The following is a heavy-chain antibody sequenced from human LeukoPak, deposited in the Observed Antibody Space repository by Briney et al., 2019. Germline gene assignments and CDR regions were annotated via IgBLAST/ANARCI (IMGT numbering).Heavy chain of an antibody. V-gene: IGHV3-23*01. J-gene: IGHJ4*02. Sequence: GGSLRLSCAASGFTFSSYAMSWVRQAPGKGLEWVSAISGSGGSTYYADSVKGRFTISRDNSKNTLYLQMNSLRAEDTAVYYCAKELPGRRDGYNSPLFDYWGQGTLVTVSS. CDR1: GFTFSSYA. D-gene: IGHD5-24*01. CDR2: ISGSGGST. CDR3: AKELPGRRDGYNSPLFDY.